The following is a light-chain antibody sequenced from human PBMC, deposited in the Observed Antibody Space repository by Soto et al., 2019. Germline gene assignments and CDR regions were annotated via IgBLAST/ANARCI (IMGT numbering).Light chain of an antibody. CDR3: QQYNNWHPGT. J-gene: IGKJ1*01. CDR2: GAS. V-gene: IGKV3-15*01. Sequence: EILMTQSPATLSVSPGERATLSWRASQSVSSNLAWYQQKPGQAPRLLIYGASTRATGIPASFSGSGSATEFTLTISSLKSEDFAAYYCQQYNNWHPGTFGHGTKVDIK. CDR1: QSVSSN.